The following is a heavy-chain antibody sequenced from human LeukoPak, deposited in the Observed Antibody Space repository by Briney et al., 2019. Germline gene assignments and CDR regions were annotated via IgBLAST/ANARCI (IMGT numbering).Heavy chain of an antibody. V-gene: IGHV4-61*01. CDR1: GGSVSSGSYY. D-gene: IGHD3-16*02. CDR2: IYYSGST. Sequence: SETLSLTRTVSGGSVSSGSYYWSWIRQPPGKGLEWIGYIYYSGSTNYNPSLKSRVTISVDTSKNQFSLKLSSVTAADTAVYYCARERPYYDYVWGSYRYEPSANWFDPWGQGTLVTVSS. CDR3: ARERPYYDYVWGSYRYEPSANWFDP. J-gene: IGHJ5*02.